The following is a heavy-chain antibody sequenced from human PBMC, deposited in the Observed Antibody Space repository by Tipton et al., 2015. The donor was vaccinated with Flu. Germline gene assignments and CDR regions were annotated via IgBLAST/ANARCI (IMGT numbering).Heavy chain of an antibody. CDR3: ARLRARGYSGYDLDY. Sequence: QVQLVQSGGGLVKPGGSLRLSCAASGFTFSDYYWSWIRQPPGKGLEWIGEINHSGSTNYNPSLKSRVTISVDTSKNQFSLKLSSVTAADTAVYYCARLRARGYSGYDLDYWGQGTLVTVSS. D-gene: IGHD5-12*01. J-gene: IGHJ4*02. CDR2: INHSGST. V-gene: IGHV4-34*01. CDR1: GFTFSDYY.